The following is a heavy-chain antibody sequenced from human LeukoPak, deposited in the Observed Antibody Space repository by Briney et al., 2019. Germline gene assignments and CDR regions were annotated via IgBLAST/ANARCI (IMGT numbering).Heavy chain of an antibody. CDR1: GGSIRSSNYY. D-gene: IGHD3-22*01. V-gene: IGHV4-39*07. CDR3: ASGSGYPNWFDP. CDR2: IDHSGSA. Sequence: SETLSLTCSVSGGSIRSSNYYWSWIRQPPGKGLEWIGEIDHSGSANYNPSLKSRVTISVDASKNQFSLKLSSVTAADTAVYYCASGSGYPNWFDPWGQGTLVTVSS. J-gene: IGHJ5*02.